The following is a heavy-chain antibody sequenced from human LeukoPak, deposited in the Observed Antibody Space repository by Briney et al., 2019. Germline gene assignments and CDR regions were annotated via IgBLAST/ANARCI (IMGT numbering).Heavy chain of an antibody. CDR2: IYSGGST. J-gene: IGHJ4*02. CDR3: ARTRGNTLLDY. Sequence: GESLRLSCAASGFTVSSNYMSWVRQAPGKGLEWVSVIYSGGSTYYADSVKGRFTISRDNSKNTLYLQMNSLRAEDTAVYYCARTRGNTLLDYWGQGTLVTVSS. V-gene: IGHV3-66*01. D-gene: IGHD2-2*02. CDR1: GFTVSSNY.